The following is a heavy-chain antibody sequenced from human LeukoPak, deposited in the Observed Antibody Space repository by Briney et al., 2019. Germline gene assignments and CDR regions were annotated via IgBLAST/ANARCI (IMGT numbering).Heavy chain of an antibody. CDR1: GGSISSSSYY. CDR3: ARDRGDTAMVTFLNRRIGAFDI. CDR2: ISGSGGST. V-gene: IGHV3-23*01. J-gene: IGHJ3*02. Sequence: ETLSLTCTVSGGSISSSSYYWGWIRQPPGKGLEWVSAISGSGGSTYYADSVKGRFTISRDNSKNTLYLQMNSLRAEDTAVYYCARDRGDTAMVTFLNRRIGAFDIWGQGTMVTVSS. D-gene: IGHD5-18*01.